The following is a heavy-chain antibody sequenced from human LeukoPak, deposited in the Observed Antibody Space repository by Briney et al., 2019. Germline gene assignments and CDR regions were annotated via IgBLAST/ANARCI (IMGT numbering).Heavy chain of an antibody. D-gene: IGHD3-3*01. Sequence: PSQTLSLTCTVSGGSISSGSYYWRWIRQPAGKGLEWIGRIYTSGSTNYNPSLKSRVTISVDTSKNQFSLKLSSVTAADTAVYYCARVYHYDFRSGYPSDAFDIWGQGTMVTVSS. J-gene: IGHJ3*02. CDR1: GGSISSGSYY. V-gene: IGHV4-61*02. CDR2: IYTSGST. CDR3: ARVYHYDFRSGYPSDAFDI.